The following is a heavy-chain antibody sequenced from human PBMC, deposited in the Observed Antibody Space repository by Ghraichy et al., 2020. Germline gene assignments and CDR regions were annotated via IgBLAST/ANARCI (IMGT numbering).Heavy chain of an antibody. Sequence: GGSLRLSCAASGFTFSNYAMSWVRQAPGKGLEWVSAISGSGNSTYYADSVKGRFTISRDNSKNTLYLQMNSLRAEDTAVYYCAKDRWFGESHDAFDIWGQGTMVTVSS. CDR3: AKDRWFGESHDAFDI. D-gene: IGHD3-10*01. CDR1: GFTFSNYA. J-gene: IGHJ3*02. V-gene: IGHV3-23*01. CDR2: ISGSGNST.